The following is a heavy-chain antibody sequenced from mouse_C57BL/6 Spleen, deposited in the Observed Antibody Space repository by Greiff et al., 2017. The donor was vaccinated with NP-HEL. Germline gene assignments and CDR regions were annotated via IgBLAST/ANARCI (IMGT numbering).Heavy chain of an antibody. CDR1: GYAFSSYW. CDR2: IYPGDGDT. J-gene: IGHJ4*01. Sequence: VQLVESGAELVKPGASVKISCKASGYAFSSYWMNWVKQRPGKGLEWIGQIYPGDGDTNYNGKFKGKATRTADKSSSTAYMQLSSLTSEDSAVYFCARGYYYAMDYWGQGTSVTVSS. V-gene: IGHV1-80*01. CDR3: ARGYYYAMDY.